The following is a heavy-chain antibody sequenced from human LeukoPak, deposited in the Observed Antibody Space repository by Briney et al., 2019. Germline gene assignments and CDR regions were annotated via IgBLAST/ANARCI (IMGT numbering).Heavy chain of an antibody. D-gene: IGHD3-3*01. J-gene: IGHJ4*02. CDR2: ISSSSSTI. CDR3: ASHPGYDFWSGYSY. V-gene: IGHV3-48*04. Sequence: PGGSLRLSCAASGFTFSSYSMNWVRQAPGKGLEWVSYISSSSSTIYYADSVKGRFTISRDNAKSSLYLQMNSLRAEDTAVYYCASHPGYDFWSGYSYWGQGTLVTVSS. CDR1: GFTFSSYS.